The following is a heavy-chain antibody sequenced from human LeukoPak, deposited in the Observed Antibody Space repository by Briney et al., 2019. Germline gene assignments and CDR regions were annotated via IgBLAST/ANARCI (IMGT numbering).Heavy chain of an antibody. V-gene: IGHV1-18*01. D-gene: IGHD3-22*01. CDR2: ISAYNGNT. CDR1: GYTFTSYG. Sequence: GASVKVSCKASGYTFTSYGISWVRQAPGQGLEWMGWISAYNGNTNYAQKFQGRVTMTTDTSTSTAYMELTSLRSDDTAVYYCARDRVTMIVVVGLSNAFDIWGQGTMVTVPS. CDR3: ARDRVTMIVVVGLSNAFDI. J-gene: IGHJ3*02.